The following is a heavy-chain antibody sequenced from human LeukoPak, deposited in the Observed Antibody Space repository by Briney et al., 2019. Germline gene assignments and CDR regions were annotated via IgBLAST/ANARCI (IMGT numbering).Heavy chain of an antibody. V-gene: IGHV1-69*13. J-gene: IGHJ6*02. Sequence: SVKVSCKASGGTFSSYAISWVRQAPGQGLEWMGGIIPIFGTANYAQKFQGRVTITADESTSTAYMELSSLRSEDTAVYYCARVRTGKYYYDSSGYYYYYYGMDVWGQGTTVTVSS. CDR3: ARVRTGKYYYDSSGYYYYYYGMDV. CDR1: GGTFSSYA. CDR2: IIPIFGTA. D-gene: IGHD3-22*01.